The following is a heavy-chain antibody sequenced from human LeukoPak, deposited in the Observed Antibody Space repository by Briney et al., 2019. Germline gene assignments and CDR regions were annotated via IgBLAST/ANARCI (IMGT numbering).Heavy chain of an antibody. CDR3: ARDPTLEWLIDY. J-gene: IGHJ4*02. V-gene: IGHV1-2*02. CDR1: GYTFTGYY. CDR2: INPNSGGT. D-gene: IGHD3-3*01. Sequence: ASVKVSCKASGYTFTGYYMYWVRQAPGQGLEWMGWINPNSGGTNYAQKFQGRVTMTRDTSISTAYMELSRLRSDDTAIYYCARDPTLEWLIDYWGQGTLVTVSS.